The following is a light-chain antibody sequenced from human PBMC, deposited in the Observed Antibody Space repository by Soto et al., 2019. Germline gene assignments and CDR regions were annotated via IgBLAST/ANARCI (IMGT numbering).Light chain of an antibody. CDR3: QQYYDTPYT. CDR2: SAS. V-gene: IGKV4-1*01. CDR1: QSVLYSSNNKNY. Sequence: DIVMTQSPDSLAVSLGERATINCKSSQSVLYSSNNKNYLAWYQQKRGQPPKLLIYSASTRESGVPDRFSGSGSVTDFTLTISSLQAEDVAVYYCQQYYDTPYTFGQGTKLEIK. J-gene: IGKJ2*01.